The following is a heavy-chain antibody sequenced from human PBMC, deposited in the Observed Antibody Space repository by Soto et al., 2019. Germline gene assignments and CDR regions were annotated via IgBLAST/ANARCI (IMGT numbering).Heavy chain of an antibody. V-gene: IGHV1-3*01. D-gene: IGHD2-2*01. Sequence: ASVKVSCKASGYTFTSYAMHWVRQAPGQRLERMGWINAGNGNTKYSQKFQGRVTITRDTSASTAYMELSSLRSEDTAVYYCSRGLGWSSTSCFGHLLDEWGQGTQVSVSS. CDR2: INAGNGNT. CDR3: SRGLGWSSTSCFGHLLDE. J-gene: IGHJ4*02. CDR1: GYTFTSYA.